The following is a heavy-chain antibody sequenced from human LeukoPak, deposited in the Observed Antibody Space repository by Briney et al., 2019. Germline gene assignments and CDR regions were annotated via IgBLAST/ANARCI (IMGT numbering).Heavy chain of an antibody. Sequence: ASVKVSCKASGYTFSSNAINWVRQAPGQGLEWMGWINAGNGNTKYSQKFQGRVTITRDTSASTAYMELSSLRSEDTAVYYCARSQWLVPPPYYYYYGMDVWGQGTTVTVSS. D-gene: IGHD6-19*01. CDR2: INAGNGNT. J-gene: IGHJ6*02. V-gene: IGHV1-3*01. CDR1: GYTFSSNA. CDR3: ARSQWLVPPPYYYYYGMDV.